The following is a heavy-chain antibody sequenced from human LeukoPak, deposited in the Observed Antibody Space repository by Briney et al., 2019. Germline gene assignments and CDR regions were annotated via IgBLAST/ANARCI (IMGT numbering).Heavy chain of an antibody. CDR3: ARHSYCSSTTCYYYYGMDV. D-gene: IGHD2-2*01. Sequence: GESLKISCEGSGYSFTSYWIGWVRQMPGKGLEWMGIIYPGDSDTRYSPSFQGQVTISVDKSINTACLQWSSLKASDTAMYYCARHSYCSSTTCYYYYGMDVWGQGTTVTVSS. V-gene: IGHV5-51*01. J-gene: IGHJ6*02. CDR2: IYPGDSDT. CDR1: GYSFTSYW.